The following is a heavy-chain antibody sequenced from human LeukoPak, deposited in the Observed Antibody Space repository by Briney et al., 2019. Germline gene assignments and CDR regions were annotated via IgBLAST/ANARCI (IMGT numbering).Heavy chain of an antibody. D-gene: IGHD4-17*01. CDR1: GYTFTSYG. CDR2: ISAYNGNT. Sequence: ASVKVSCKASGYTFTSYGISWVRQAPGQGLEWMGWISAYNGNTNHAQKVQGRVTMTTDTSTSTAYMELRSLRSDDTAVYYCARDRNLNGDIDYWGQGTLVTVSS. J-gene: IGHJ4*02. V-gene: IGHV1-18*01. CDR3: ARDRNLNGDIDY.